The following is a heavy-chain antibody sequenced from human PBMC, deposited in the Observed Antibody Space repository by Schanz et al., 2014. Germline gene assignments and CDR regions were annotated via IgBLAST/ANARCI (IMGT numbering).Heavy chain of an antibody. CDR1: GGSISSGGYY. D-gene: IGHD3-16*01. CDR3: ARDALGGPHNWFDP. J-gene: IGHJ5*02. CDR2: ISYSGTT. V-gene: IGHV4-31*03. Sequence: QLHLQESGPGLVKPSQTLSLTCTVSGGSISSGGYYWSWIRQHPGKGLEWIGYISYSGTTYYNPSLKSRVTISVSTSKTQFSLKLSSVTAADTAVYYCARDALGGPHNWFDPWGQGTLVAVSS.